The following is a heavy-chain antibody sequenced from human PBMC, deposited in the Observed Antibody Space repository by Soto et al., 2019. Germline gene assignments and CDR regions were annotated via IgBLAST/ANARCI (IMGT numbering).Heavy chain of an antibody. CDR2: IDHDGHT. Sequence: EVQLVESGGGLVQPGGSLRLSCAGSGFTFSNYWMHWVRHAPGKGLEWVSRIDHDGHTDYADSVRGRFTISRDNAENTLYLQMNSLRPEDTAVYYCVRDSHGDYWGQGTLVTVSS. J-gene: IGHJ4*02. CDR1: GFTFSNYW. V-gene: IGHV3-74*01. CDR3: VRDSHGDY.